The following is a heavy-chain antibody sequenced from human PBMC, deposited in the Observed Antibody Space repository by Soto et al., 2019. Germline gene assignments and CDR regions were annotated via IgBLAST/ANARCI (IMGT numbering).Heavy chain of an antibody. V-gene: IGHV4-30-2*01. J-gene: IGHJ4*02. CDR1: GGSISSSCCY. D-gene: IGHD2-2*01. Sequence: PSETLSLTCTVCGGSISSSCCYWSWIRQPPGKGLEWIGYMYHSGSTYYNPSLKSRVTISIDRSKNQFSLKLSSVTAADTAVYYCARVPDYWGQGILVTVSS. CDR2: MYHSGST. CDR3: ARVPDY.